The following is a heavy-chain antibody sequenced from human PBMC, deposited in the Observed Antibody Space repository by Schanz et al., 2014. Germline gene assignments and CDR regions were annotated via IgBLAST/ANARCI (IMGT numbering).Heavy chain of an antibody. CDR2: ITYNGGTI. D-gene: IGHD1-1*01. V-gene: IGHV3-11*04. CDR3: ARDRRNADLDY. CDR1: GFSFSDYY. Sequence: VQLVESGGGLVKPGGSLRLSCVASGFSFSDYYMSWIRQAPGKGLEWISYITYNGGTIYYADSVKGRFTISRDNAKNSLYLEMNSLRAEDTALYYCARDRRNADLDYWGQGTLVTVSS. J-gene: IGHJ4*02.